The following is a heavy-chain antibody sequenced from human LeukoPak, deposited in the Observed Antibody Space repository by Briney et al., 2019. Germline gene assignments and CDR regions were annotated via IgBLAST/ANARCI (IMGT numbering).Heavy chain of an antibody. CDR2: IIPIFGTA. V-gene: IGHV1-69*06. D-gene: IGHD3-22*01. CDR1: GGTFSSYA. J-gene: IGHJ6*03. Sequence: GASVKVSCKASGGTFSSYAISWVRQAPGQGLEWMGGIIPIFGTANYAQKFQGRVTITAGKSTSIAYMELSSLRSEDTAVYYCAREGYYDSSGYSFYYYYYMDVWGKGTTVTVSS. CDR3: AREGYYDSSGYSFYYYYYMDV.